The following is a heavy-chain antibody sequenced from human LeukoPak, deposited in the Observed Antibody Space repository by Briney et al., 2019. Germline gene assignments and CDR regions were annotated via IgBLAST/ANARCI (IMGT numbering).Heavy chain of an antibody. CDR2: INHSGST. J-gene: IGHJ4*02. D-gene: IGHD3-22*01. CDR1: GGSFSGYY. CDR3: ARGNKYYYDSSGYYSKYYFDY. V-gene: IGHV4-34*01. Sequence: SETLSLTCAVYGGSFSGYYWSWIRQPPGKGLEWIGEINHSGSTNYNPSLKSRVTMSVDTSKNQFSLKLSSVTAADTAVYYCARGNKYYYDSSGYYSKYYFDYWGQGTLVTVSS.